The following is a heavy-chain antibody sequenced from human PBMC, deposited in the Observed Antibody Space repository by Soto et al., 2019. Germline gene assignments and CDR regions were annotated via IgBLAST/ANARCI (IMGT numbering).Heavy chain of an antibody. V-gene: IGHV3-30-3*01. Sequence: QVQLVESGGGVVQPGRSLRLSCAASGFIFSSYAMHWVRQAPGKGLEWVAFISYDGSKKYYADSVKGRFTISRDSSKNTLYLQMNSLRAEDTAVYYCARDVDYWGQGTLVTVSS. J-gene: IGHJ4*02. CDR3: ARDVDY. CDR1: GFIFSSYA. CDR2: ISYDGSKK.